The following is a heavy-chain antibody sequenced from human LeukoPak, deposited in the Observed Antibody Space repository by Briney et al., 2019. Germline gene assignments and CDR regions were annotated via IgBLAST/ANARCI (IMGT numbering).Heavy chain of an antibody. CDR2: ISAYNGNT. D-gene: IGHD3-10*01. Sequence: GASVKVSCKASGYTXTSYGISRVRQAPGQGLEWMAWISAYNGNTNYAQKLQGRVTMTTDTSTSTAYMELRSLRSDDTAVYYCARVRITMVRGASHFDYWGQGTLVTVSS. CDR3: ARVRITMVRGASHFDY. J-gene: IGHJ4*02. V-gene: IGHV1-18*01. CDR1: GYTXTSYG.